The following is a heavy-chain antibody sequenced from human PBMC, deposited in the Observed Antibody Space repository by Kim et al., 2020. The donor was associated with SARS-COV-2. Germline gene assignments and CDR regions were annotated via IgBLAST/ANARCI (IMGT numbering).Heavy chain of an antibody. CDR3: ARALTDYDILTGNYYYYYGMDV. D-gene: IGHD3-9*01. J-gene: IGHJ6*02. V-gene: IGHV3-30-3*01. CDR2: ISYDGSNK. CDR1: GFTFSSYA. Sequence: GGSLRLSCAASGFTFSSYAMHWVRQAPGKGLEWVAVISYDGSNKYYADSVKGRFTISRDNSKNTLYLQMNSLRAEDTAVYYCARALTDYDILTGNYYYYYGMDVWGQGTTVTVSS.